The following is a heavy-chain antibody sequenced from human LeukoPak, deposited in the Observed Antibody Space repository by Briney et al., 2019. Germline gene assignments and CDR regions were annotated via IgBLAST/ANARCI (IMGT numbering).Heavy chain of an antibody. D-gene: IGHD2-15*01. Sequence: GGSLRLSCAASGFTFSDYYMSWIRQAPGKGLEWVSYISSSSSTIYYADSVKGRFTISRDNAKNSLYLQMNSLRAEDTAVYYCARVPPHCSGGSCYFDYWGQGTLVTVSS. V-gene: IGHV3-11*04. J-gene: IGHJ4*02. CDR1: GFTFSDYY. CDR2: ISSSSSTI. CDR3: ARVPPHCSGGSCYFDY.